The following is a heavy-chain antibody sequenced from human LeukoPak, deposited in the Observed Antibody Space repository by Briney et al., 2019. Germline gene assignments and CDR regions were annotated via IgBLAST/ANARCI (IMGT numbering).Heavy chain of an antibody. V-gene: IGHV1-2*02. Sequence: ASVKVSCKASGFTFTGYYMHWVRQAPGQGLEWIGWINTKSGGTNYAQKFQGRVTLTRDTSITTAYMELRSLTSDDTAVYYCARPLSEGDYWGQGTLVTVSS. J-gene: IGHJ4*02. CDR3: ARPLSEGDY. CDR1: GFTFTGYY. CDR2: INTKSGGT.